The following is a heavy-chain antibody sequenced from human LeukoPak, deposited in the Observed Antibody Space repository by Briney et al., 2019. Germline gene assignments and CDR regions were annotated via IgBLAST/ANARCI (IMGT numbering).Heavy chain of an antibody. CDR1: GYTFTSYG. CDR3: ARVVRYSSSWYSFDY. V-gene: IGHV1-18*01. D-gene: IGHD6-13*01. Sequence: GASVKVSCKASGYTFTSYGISWVRQAPGQGLEWMGWISAYNGNTNYAQKLQGRVTMTTDTSTSTAYMELRSLRSDDTAVYYCARVVRYSSSWYSFDYWGQGTLVTVSS. CDR2: ISAYNGNT. J-gene: IGHJ4*02.